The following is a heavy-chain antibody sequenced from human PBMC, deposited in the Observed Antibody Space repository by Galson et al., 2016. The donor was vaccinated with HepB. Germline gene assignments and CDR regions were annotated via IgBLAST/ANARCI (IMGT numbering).Heavy chain of an antibody. J-gene: IGHJ6*02. CDR1: GGTFSSYA. CDR2: IIPIFGTT. D-gene: IGHD5-12*01. V-gene: IGHV1-69*13. Sequence: SVKVSCKASGGTFSSYAISWVRQAPGQGLEWMGGIIPIFGTTNYSQKYQGRVTITAAESTSTAYMELSSLRSEDTAVYYCARVPGYSGPHSLYYYYGMDVWGQGATVTVSS. CDR3: ARVPGYSGPHSLYYYYGMDV.